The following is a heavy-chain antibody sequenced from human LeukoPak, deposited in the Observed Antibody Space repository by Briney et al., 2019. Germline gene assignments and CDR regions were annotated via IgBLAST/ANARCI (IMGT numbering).Heavy chain of an antibody. CDR3: ARADVDGDLYFDY. Sequence: GGSLRLSCAASGFTVSSNYMSWVRQAPGKGLEWVSVIYSGGSTYYADSVKGRFTISRDNSKNTLYLQMSSLRAEDTAVYYCARADVDGDLYFDYWGQGTLVTVSS. CDR1: GFTVSSNY. J-gene: IGHJ4*02. D-gene: IGHD4-17*01. V-gene: IGHV3-53*01. CDR2: IYSGGST.